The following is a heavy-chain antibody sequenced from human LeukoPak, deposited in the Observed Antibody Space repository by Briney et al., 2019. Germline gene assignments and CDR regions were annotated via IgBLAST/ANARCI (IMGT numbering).Heavy chain of an antibody. CDR1: GGSFSGYY. Sequence: SETLSLTCAVYGGSFSGYYWSWIRQPPGKGLEWIGEINHSGSTNYNPPLKSRVTISVDTSKNQFSLKLSSVTAADTAVYYCARVWSSSWSFFDYWGQGTLVTVSS. CDR2: INHSGST. D-gene: IGHD6-13*01. V-gene: IGHV4-34*01. J-gene: IGHJ4*02. CDR3: ARVWSSSWSFFDY.